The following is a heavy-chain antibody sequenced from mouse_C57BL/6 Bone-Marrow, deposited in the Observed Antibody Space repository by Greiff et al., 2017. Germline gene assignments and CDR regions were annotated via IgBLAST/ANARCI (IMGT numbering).Heavy chain of an antibody. D-gene: IGHD1-1*01. J-gene: IGHJ1*03. Sequence: SGAELARPGASVKLSCKASGYTFTSYGISWVKQRTGQGLEWIGEIYPRSGNTYYNEKFKGKATLTADKSSSTAYMELRSLTSEDSAVYFCARDDYYGSSYNYWYFDVWGTGTTVTVSS. CDR1: GYTFTSYG. V-gene: IGHV1-81*01. CDR2: IYPRSGNT. CDR3: ARDDYYGSSYNYWYFDV.